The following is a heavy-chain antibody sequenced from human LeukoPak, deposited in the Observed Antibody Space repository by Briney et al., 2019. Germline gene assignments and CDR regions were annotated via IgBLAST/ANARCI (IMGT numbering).Heavy chain of an antibody. CDR3: AKFRRDIVVVPAAPIRY. Sequence: GGSLRLSCAASGFTFSSYAMSWVRQAPGKGLEWVSAISGSGGSTYYADSVKGRFTISRDNSKNMLYLQMNSLRAEDTAVYYCAKFRRDIVVVPAAPIRYWGQGTLVTVSS. V-gene: IGHV3-23*01. CDR1: GFTFSSYA. J-gene: IGHJ4*02. CDR2: ISGSGGST. D-gene: IGHD2-2*01.